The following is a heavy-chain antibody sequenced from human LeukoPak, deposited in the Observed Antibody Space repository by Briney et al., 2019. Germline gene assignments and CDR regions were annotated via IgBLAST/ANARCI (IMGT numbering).Heavy chain of an antibody. D-gene: IGHD3-22*01. CDR1: GYTFTSYG. J-gene: IGHJ4*02. Sequence: GASVTVSCKASGYTFTSYGISWVRQAPGQGVEGMGWISAYNGNTNYAQKLQGRVTMTTDTSTSTAYMELRSLRSDDTAVYYCARASYYDSSGYDFDYWGQGTLVTVSS. CDR2: ISAYNGNT. V-gene: IGHV1-18*01. CDR3: ARASYYDSSGYDFDY.